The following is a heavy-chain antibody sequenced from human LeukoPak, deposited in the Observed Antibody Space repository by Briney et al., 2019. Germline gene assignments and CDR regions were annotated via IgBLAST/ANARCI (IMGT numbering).Heavy chain of an antibody. CDR3: ARPLSSAWYFDY. CDR2: IYYSGST. J-gene: IGHJ4*02. D-gene: IGHD6-19*01. Sequence: SETLSLTCTVSGGSISGYYWSWILQPPREGLEWIGYIYYSGSTNYNPSLQSRVTISVDTSKNQFSLKLSSVTAADTAVYYCARPLSSAWYFDYWGQGTLVTVSS. CDR1: GGSISGYY. V-gene: IGHV4-59*01.